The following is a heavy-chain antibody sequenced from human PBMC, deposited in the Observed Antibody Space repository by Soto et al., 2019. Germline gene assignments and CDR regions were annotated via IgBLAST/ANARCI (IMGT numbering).Heavy chain of an antibody. CDR1: GGSISSSSYY. V-gene: IGHV4-39*01. Sequence: SETLSLTCTVSGGSISSSSYYWGWIRQPPGKGLEWIGSIYYSGSTYYNPSLKSRVTISVDTSKNQFSLKLSSVTAADTAVYYCARPGYCSGGSCYGDAFDIWGQGTMVTVSS. J-gene: IGHJ3*02. CDR2: IYYSGST. D-gene: IGHD2-15*01. CDR3: ARPGYCSGGSCYGDAFDI.